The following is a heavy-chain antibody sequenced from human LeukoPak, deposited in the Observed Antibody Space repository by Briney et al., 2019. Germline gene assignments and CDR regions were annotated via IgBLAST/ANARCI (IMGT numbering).Heavy chain of an antibody. CDR1: GYTFTGYY. J-gene: IGHJ5*02. CDR3: VGGDSSSWYAGYQLRRYNWFDP. D-gene: IGHD6-13*01. Sequence: GASVKVSCKASGYTFTGYYMHWVRQARGQGLEWMGRINPNSGGTNYAQKFQGRVTMTRDTSISTAYMELSRLRSDDTAVYYCVGGDSSSWYAGYQLRRYNWFDPSGQGTLVTVSS. V-gene: IGHV1-2*06. CDR2: INPNSGGT.